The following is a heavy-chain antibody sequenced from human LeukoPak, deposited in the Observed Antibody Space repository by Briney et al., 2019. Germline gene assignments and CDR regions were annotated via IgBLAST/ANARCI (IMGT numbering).Heavy chain of an antibody. D-gene: IGHD3-10*01. J-gene: IGHJ4*01. CDR3: ARARGSYSFDY. CDR2: ISYDGSNK. V-gene: IGHV3-30-3*01. CDR1: GFTFSSYA. Sequence: PGGSLRLSCAASGFTFSSYAMHWVRQAPGKGLEWVAVISYDGSNKYYADSVKGRFTISRDNSKNTLYLQMNSLRAGDTAVYYCARARGSYSFDYWGHGTLLTVSS.